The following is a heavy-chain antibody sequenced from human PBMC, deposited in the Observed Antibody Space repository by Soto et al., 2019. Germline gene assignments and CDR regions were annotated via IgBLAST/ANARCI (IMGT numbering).Heavy chain of an antibody. J-gene: IGHJ4*02. Sequence: EVQLVESGGGLVQPGGSLRLSCAASGFTFSSYWMNWVRQAPGKGLEWVANIKQDGSEKYYVDSVKGRFTISRDNAKNSLYLQMNSLRAEDTAVYYGAGGSYRPRHFDYWGQGTLVTVSS. CDR1: GFTFSSYW. D-gene: IGHD1-26*01. V-gene: IGHV3-7*01. CDR2: IKQDGSEK. CDR3: AGGSYRPRHFDY.